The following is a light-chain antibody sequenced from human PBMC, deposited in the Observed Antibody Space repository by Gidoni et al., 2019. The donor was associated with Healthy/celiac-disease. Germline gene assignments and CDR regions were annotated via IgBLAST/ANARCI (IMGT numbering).Light chain of an antibody. V-gene: IGKV3-15*01. Sequence: ELVMTHSPATLSVSPGERAPLSCRASQSVSSNLAWYQQKPGQAPRLLIYGASTRATGIPARFSGSGSGTEFTLTISSLQSEDFAVYYCQQYNNWLPLTFGGXTKVEIK. J-gene: IGKJ4*01. CDR3: QQYNNWLPLT. CDR2: GAS. CDR1: QSVSSN.